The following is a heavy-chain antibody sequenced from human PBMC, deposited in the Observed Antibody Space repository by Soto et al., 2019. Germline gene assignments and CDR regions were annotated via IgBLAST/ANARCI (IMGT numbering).Heavy chain of an antibody. Sequence: ASVKVSCKASGYTFTSYGISWVREAPGQGLEWMGWISAYNGNTNYAQKLQGRVTMTTDTSTSTAYMELRSLRSDDTAVYYCARDGSIGDKPPGYAAFDIWGQGTMVT. D-gene: IGHD2-21*01. V-gene: IGHV1-18*01. CDR2: ISAYNGNT. CDR3: ARDGSIGDKPPGYAAFDI. CDR1: GYTFTSYG. J-gene: IGHJ3*02.